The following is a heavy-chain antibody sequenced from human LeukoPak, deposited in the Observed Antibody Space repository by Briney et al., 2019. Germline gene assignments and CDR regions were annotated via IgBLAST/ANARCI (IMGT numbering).Heavy chain of an antibody. Sequence: SETLSLTCAVYGGSFSGYYWSWIRQPPGKGLEWIGSIYYSGSTYYNPSLKSRVTISVDTSKNQFSLKLSSVTAADTAVYYCARHWLERAQGYFDYWGQGTLVTVSS. CDR1: GGSFSGYY. CDR3: ARHWLERAQGYFDY. J-gene: IGHJ4*02. V-gene: IGHV4-34*01. D-gene: IGHD1-1*01. CDR2: IYYSGST.